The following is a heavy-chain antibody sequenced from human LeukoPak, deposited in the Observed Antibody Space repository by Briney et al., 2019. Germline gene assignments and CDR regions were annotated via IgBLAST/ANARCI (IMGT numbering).Heavy chain of an antibody. D-gene: IGHD5-12*01. V-gene: IGHV1-69*01. CDR3: ARNGFEATISLFDY. J-gene: IGHJ4*02. CDR1: GGTFSSYA. Sequence: SVKVSCKASGGTFSSYAISWVRQAPGQGLEWMGEIIPIFGTANYAQKFQGRVTITADESTSTAYMELSSLRSEDTAVYYCARNGFEATISLFDYWGQGTLVTVSS. CDR2: IIPIFGTA.